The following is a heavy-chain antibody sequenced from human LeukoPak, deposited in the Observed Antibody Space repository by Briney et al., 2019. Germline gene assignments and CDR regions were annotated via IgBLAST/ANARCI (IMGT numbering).Heavy chain of an antibody. CDR2: IGIGGDT. Sequence: TGGSLRLSCAASGFTFSSYDMHWVRQATGKGLEWVSAIGIGGDTYYPGSVKGRFTISRENAKNSLYLQMNSLRAGDTAVYYCARGGIPVTGIDEVDYWGQGTLVTVSS. CDR3: ARGGIPVTGIDEVDY. J-gene: IGHJ4*02. D-gene: IGHD2-21*02. V-gene: IGHV3-13*01. CDR1: GFTFSSYD.